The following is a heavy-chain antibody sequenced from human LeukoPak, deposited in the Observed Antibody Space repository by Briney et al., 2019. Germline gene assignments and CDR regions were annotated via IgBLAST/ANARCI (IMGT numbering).Heavy chain of an antibody. Sequence: GSSVKVSCKASGGTFSSYAISWVRQAPGQGLEWMGGIIPIFGKANYAQKFQGRVTITTDESTSTAYMKLSSLRSEDTAVYYCAPPHYYGSSGYYFFDYWGQGTLVTVSS. CDR2: IIPIFGKA. CDR3: APPHYYGSSGYYFFDY. CDR1: GGTFSSYA. J-gene: IGHJ4*02. V-gene: IGHV1-69*05. D-gene: IGHD3-22*01.